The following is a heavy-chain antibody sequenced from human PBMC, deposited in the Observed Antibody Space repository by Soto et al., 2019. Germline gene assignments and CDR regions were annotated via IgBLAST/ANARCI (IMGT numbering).Heavy chain of an antibody. J-gene: IGHJ4*02. CDR3: ARVAPNGSWALDY. CDR1: GGSISSGDYY. CDR2: IYYSGST. D-gene: IGHD6-13*01. Sequence: PSETLSLTCTVSGGSISSGDYYWSWIRQPPGKGLEWIGYIYYSGSTYYNPSLKSRATISVDTSKNQFSLKLSSVTAADTAVYYCARVAPNGSWALDYWGQGTLVTVSS. V-gene: IGHV4-30-4*01.